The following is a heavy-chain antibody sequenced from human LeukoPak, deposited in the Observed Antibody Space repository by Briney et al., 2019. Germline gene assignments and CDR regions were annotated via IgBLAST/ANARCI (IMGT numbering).Heavy chain of an antibody. CDR2: ISSSGSTI. CDR1: GFTFSSYE. J-gene: IGHJ5*02. Sequence: GGSLRLSCAASGFTFSSYEMNWVRQAPGKGLEWVSYISSSGSTIYYADSVKGRFTISRDNSKNTLYLQMNSLRAEDTAVYYCARVGGAAGGPNWFDPWGQGTLVTVSS. CDR3: ARVGGAAGGPNWFDP. D-gene: IGHD6-13*01. V-gene: IGHV3-48*03.